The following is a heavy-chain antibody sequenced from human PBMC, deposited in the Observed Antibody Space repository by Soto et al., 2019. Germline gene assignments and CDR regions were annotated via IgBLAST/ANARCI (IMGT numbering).Heavy chain of an antibody. Sequence: QVQLVECGGGVVQPGRSLRLSCAASGFTFSSYAMHWVRQAPGKGLEWVAVISYDGSNKYYADSVKGRFTISRDNSKNTLYLQMNSLRAEDTAVYYCARGQNRAVVVVPGGMDVWGQGTTVTVSS. V-gene: IGHV3-30-3*01. D-gene: IGHD2-15*01. J-gene: IGHJ6*02. CDR2: ISYDGSNK. CDR3: ARGQNRAVVVVPGGMDV. CDR1: GFTFSSYA.